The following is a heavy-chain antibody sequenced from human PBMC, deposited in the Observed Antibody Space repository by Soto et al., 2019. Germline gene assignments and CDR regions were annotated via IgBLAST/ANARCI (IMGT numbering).Heavy chain of an antibody. CDR3: ARADGSGSYYEEGPAFDI. D-gene: IGHD3-10*01. Sequence: QVQLQESGPGLVKPSQTLSLTCTVSGGSISSGGYYWSWIRQHPGKGLEWIGYIYYSGSTYYNPSLKNRVTISVDTSKNQFSLNLSSVTAADTAVYYCARADGSGSYYEEGPAFDIWGQGTMVTVSS. V-gene: IGHV4-31*03. CDR1: GGSISSGGYY. J-gene: IGHJ3*02. CDR2: IYYSGST.